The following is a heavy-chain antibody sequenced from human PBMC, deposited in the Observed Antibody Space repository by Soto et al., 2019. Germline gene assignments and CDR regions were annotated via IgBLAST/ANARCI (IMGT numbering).Heavy chain of an antibody. V-gene: IGHV4-31*03. CDR1: GGSISSGDYY. D-gene: IGHD6-13*01. Sequence: QVQLQESGPGLVKPSQTLSLTCTVSGGSISSGDYYWSWIRQHPGKGLEWIGYIYYSGNTYYNPSLKSRVTISVDTSKNQFSLKLSSVTVADTAVYYCARGDHSSSWYYYMDVWGKGTTVTVSS. CDR2: IYYSGNT. CDR3: ARGDHSSSWYYYMDV. J-gene: IGHJ6*03.